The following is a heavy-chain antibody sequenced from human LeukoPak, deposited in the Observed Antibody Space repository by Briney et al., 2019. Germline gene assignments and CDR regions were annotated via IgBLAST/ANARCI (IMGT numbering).Heavy chain of an antibody. D-gene: IGHD2-21*02. CDR1: GGSFSTYY. V-gene: IGHV4-34*01. J-gene: IGHJ5*02. CDR3: AKSLYCGGDCS. Sequence: PSETLSLTCAVFGGSFSTYYWSWIRQSPGKGLEWIGEIKHTGSTKYNPSLRGRVTLSLDTSKNQFSLRLTSVTAADTAVYYCAKSLYCGGDCSWGQGTLVTASS. CDR2: IKHTGST.